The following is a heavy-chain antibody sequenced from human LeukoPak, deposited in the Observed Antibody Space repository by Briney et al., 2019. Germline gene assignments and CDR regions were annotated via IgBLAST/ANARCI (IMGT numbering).Heavy chain of an antibody. CDR1: GFAFSYYW. J-gene: IGHJ4*02. CDR2: IKQDGSEK. Sequence: GGSLRLSCAASGFAFSYYWMTWVRQAPGKGLEWVANIKQDGSEKYYVDSVKGRFSISRDNAENSLYLQMSGLRAEDTAVYYCAAKGNGYTGIYVFAHWGRGTLVTVSS. D-gene: IGHD5-12*01. V-gene: IGHV3-7*01. CDR3: AAKGNGYTGIYVFAH.